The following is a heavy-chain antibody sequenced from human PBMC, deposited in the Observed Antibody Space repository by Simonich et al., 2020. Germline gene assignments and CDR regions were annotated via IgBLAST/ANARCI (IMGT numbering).Heavy chain of an antibody. J-gene: IGHJ4*02. CDR1: GFTFSSYA. D-gene: IGHD4-17*01. Sequence: QVQLVESGGGVVQPGRSLRLSCAASGFTFSSYAMHWVRQAPGKGVECVAVISYDGSNKYYADSVKGRFTISRDNSKNTLYLQMNSLRAEDTAVYYCARDHDYGDYYFDYWGQGTLVTVSS. V-gene: IGHV3-30*07. CDR2: ISYDGSNK. CDR3: ARDHDYGDYYFDY.